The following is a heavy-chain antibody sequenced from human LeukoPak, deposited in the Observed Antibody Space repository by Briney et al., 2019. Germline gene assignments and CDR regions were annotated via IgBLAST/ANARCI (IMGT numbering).Heavy chain of an antibody. D-gene: IGHD5-18*01. CDR3: ARVLVDTAMGDFDY. V-gene: IGHV4-34*01. CDR2: INHSGST. Sequence: SETLSLTCAVYGGSFSGYYWSWIRQPPGKGLEWIGEINHSGSTNYNSSLKSRVTISVDTSKNQFSLKLSSVTAADTAVYYCARVLVDTAMGDFDYWGQGTLVTVSS. CDR1: GGSFSGYY. J-gene: IGHJ4*02.